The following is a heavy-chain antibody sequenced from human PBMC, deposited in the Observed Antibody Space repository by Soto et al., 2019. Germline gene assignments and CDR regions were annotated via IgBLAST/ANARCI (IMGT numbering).Heavy chain of an antibody. D-gene: IGHD3-10*01. V-gene: IGHV1-8*01. CDR1: GYTFTNYE. CDR3: ARMASRGSLNWFDP. CDR2: MNPGSGNT. J-gene: IGHJ5*02. Sequence: QVQLVQSGAEVKKPGASVKVSCKASGYTFTNYEINWVRQATGQGLEWMGWMNPGSGNTDYAHKFQGRVTMTRNISISTAYMEMSSLGSDATAIYNCARMASRGSLNWFDPWGQGTMVPVSS.